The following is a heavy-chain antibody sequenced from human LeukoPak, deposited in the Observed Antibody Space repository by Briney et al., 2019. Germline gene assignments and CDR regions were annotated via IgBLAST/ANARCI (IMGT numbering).Heavy chain of an antibody. J-gene: IGHJ3*02. V-gene: IGHV1-69*04. CDR2: IIPILGIA. D-gene: IGHD6-13*01. CDR1: GGTFSSYT. Sequence: SVKVSCKASGGTFSSYTISWVRQAPGQGLEWMGRIIPILGIANYAQKFQGRVTITADKSTSTAYMELSSLRSEDTAVYYCARDWYSSSWYRWGAFDIWGQGTMVTVSS. CDR3: ARDWYSSSWYRWGAFDI.